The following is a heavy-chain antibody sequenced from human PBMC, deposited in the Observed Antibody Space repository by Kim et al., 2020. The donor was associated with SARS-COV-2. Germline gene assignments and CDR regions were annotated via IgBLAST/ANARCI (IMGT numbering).Heavy chain of an antibody. V-gene: IGHV4-39*01. CDR2: IYYSGST. Sequence: SETLSLTCTVSGGSISSSSYYWGWIRQPPGKGLEWIGSIYYSGSTYYNPSLKSRVTISVDTSKNQFSLKLSSVTAADTAVYYCARRTKWGYYDSSGYNYGMDVWGQGTTVTVSS. D-gene: IGHD3-22*01. CDR3: ARRTKWGYYDSSGYNYGMDV. CDR1: GGSISSSSYY. J-gene: IGHJ6*02.